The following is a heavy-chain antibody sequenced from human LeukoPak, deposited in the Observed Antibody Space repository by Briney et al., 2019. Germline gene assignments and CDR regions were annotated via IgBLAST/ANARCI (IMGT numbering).Heavy chain of an antibody. J-gene: IGHJ4*02. V-gene: IGHV4-39*07. D-gene: IGHD6-19*01. CDR1: GGSIRDNSYY. CDR2: IYYSGST. CDR3: ASGGRIAVAGN. Sequence: SETLSLTCTVSGGSIRDNSYYWDWIRQPPGKGLEWIGTIYYSGSTSYNPSLKSRVTISVDTSKNQFSLNLSSVTAADTAVYYCASGGRIAVAGNWGQGTLVTVSS.